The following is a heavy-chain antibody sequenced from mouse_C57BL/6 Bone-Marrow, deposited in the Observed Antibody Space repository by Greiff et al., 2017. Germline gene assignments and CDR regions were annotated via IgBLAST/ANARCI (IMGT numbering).Heavy chain of an antibody. CDR3: ARELRPYFDY. CDR1: GYAFSSSW. CDR2: IYPGDGDT. J-gene: IGHJ2*01. Sequence: VQLQQSGPELVKPGASVKISCKASGYAFSSSWMNWVKQRPGKGLEWIGRIYPGDGDTNSNGKFKGKATLTADKSSSTAYMQLSSLTSEDSAVYFCARELRPYFDYWGQGTTLTVSS. D-gene: IGHD3-2*02. V-gene: IGHV1-82*01.